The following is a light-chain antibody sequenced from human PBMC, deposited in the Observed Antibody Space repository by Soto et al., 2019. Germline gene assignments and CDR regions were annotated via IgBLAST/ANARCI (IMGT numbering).Light chain of an antibody. CDR3: QSEDISGTSVV. J-gene: IGLJ2*01. CDR2: QET. CDR1: ALPRHY. V-gene: IGLV3-25*03. Sequence: SYELTQPPSVSVSPGQTATITCSGDALPRHYSYWYQQRPGQAPTLVIYQETERPSDIPERFSGSRSGTTVTLTISGVQSEDEADYYCQSEDISGTSVVFGGGTKLTVL.